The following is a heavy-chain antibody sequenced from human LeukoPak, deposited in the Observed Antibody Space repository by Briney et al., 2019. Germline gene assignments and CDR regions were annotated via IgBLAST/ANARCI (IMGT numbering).Heavy chain of an antibody. D-gene: IGHD2-21*01. CDR1: GDSISSYY. Sequence: SETLFLTCTVSGDSISSYYWSWIRQPPGKGLEWIGYIYYSGSTHYNPSLKSRVTMSVDTSKNQFSLKLSSVTAADTAVYYCARQSVDRYYYYGMDVWGQGTTVTVSS. CDR3: ARQSVDRYYYYGMDV. V-gene: IGHV4-59*01. J-gene: IGHJ6*02. CDR2: IYYSGST.